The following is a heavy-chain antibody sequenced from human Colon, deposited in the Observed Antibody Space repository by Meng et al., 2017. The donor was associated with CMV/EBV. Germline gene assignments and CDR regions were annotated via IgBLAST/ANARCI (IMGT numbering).Heavy chain of an antibody. J-gene: IGHJ4*02. CDR2: ISSSSSYI. V-gene: IGHV3-21*01. D-gene: IGHD3-3*01. CDR1: GFTFSSYS. Sequence: GESLKISCAASGFTFSSYSMNWVRQAPGKGLEWVSSISSSSSYIYYANSVKGRFTISRDNAKNSLYLQMNSLRAEDTAVYYCARGPTPPTGDDFWSGYPDYWGQGTLVTVSS. CDR3: ARGPTPPTGDDFWSGYPDY.